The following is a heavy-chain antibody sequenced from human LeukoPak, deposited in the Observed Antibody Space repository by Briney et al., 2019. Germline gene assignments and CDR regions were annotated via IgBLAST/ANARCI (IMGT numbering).Heavy chain of an antibody. D-gene: IGHD6-13*01. V-gene: IGHV3-30-3*01. CDR2: ISYDGSNK. J-gene: IGHJ4*02. CDR1: GLTFSSYA. Sequence: PGRSLRLSCVASGLTFSSYAMHWVRQAPGKGLEGVAVISYDGSNKYYADSVKGRFTVSRDNSKNTLYLQMNSLRAEDTALYYCAGVLSGYSSSWFLDYWGQGTLVTVSS. CDR3: AGVLSGYSSSWFLDY.